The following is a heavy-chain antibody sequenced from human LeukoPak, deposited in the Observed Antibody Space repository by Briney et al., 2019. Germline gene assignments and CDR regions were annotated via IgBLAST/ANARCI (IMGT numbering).Heavy chain of an antibody. CDR2: VHHSDAS. CDR1: DGSINLFY. V-gene: IGHV4-59*01. Sequence: PSETLSLTCSVSDGSINLFYWSWIRQTPGKGLEWIGYVHHSDASSYNPALRGRVTISMDTSENQFSLKLSSVSAAAPAVYFCARVGSYDSSGYYFDYWGQGIQVTVSS. CDR3: ARVGSYDSSGYYFDY. D-gene: IGHD3-22*01. J-gene: IGHJ4*02.